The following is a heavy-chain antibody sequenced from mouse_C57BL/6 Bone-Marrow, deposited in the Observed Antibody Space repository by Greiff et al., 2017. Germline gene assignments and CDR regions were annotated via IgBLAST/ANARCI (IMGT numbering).Heavy chain of an antibody. CDR3: ARGGIYDGYYSYYFDY. CDR1: GYTFTSYW. V-gene: IGHV1-55*01. Sequence: QVQLQQPGAELVKPGASVKMSCKASGYTFTSYWITWVKQRPGQGLEWRGDIYPGSGSTTYNEKFKSKATLTVDTSSRTAYMQLSSLTSEDSAVSYCARGGIYDGYYSYYFDYGGQGTTRTVSS. CDR2: IYPGSGST. J-gene: IGHJ2*01. D-gene: IGHD2-3*01.